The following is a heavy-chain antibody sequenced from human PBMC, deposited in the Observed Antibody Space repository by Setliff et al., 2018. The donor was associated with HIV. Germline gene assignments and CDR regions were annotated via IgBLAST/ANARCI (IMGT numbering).Heavy chain of an antibody. CDR3: ASVTIFGVVFDY. Sequence: SETLSLTCTVSGGSISSSSYYWGWIRQPPGKGLEWIGSVYYSGTTYYNASLESRVTISVDTSKNQFSLKLSSVTAADTAVYYCASVTIFGVVFDYWGQGTLVTVSS. J-gene: IGHJ4*02. CDR2: VYYSGTT. V-gene: IGHV4-39*07. CDR1: GGSISSSSYY. D-gene: IGHD3-3*01.